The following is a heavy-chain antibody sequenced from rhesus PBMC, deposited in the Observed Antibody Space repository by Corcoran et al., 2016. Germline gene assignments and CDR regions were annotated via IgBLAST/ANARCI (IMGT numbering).Heavy chain of an antibody. CDR3: AKGGWGDLFDY. CDR2: TDPSSSHT. Sequence: EVQLVQSGAEVKRTGESLKISCKTSGYSFTSYWISWVRQMPGKGLEWIGATDPSSSHTRYNPSFQSQVTISADKSISTAYLQWSRLKASDTATYYCAKGGWGDLFDYWGQEVLVTVSS. J-gene: IGHJ4*01. V-gene: IGHV5-20*01. CDR1: GYSFTSYW. D-gene: IGHD3-34*01.